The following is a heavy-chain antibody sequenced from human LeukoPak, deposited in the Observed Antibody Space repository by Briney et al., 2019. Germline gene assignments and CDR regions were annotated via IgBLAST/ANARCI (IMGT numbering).Heavy chain of an antibody. D-gene: IGHD3-10*01. CDR1: GGSISSYY. Sequence: SETLSLTCTDSGGSISSYYWSWIRQPPGKGLEWIGYIYYSGSTNYNPSLKSRVTISVDTSKNQFSLKPSSVTAADTAVYYCARQVPRGENYFDYWGQGTLVTVSS. V-gene: IGHV4-59*01. CDR2: IYYSGST. J-gene: IGHJ4*02. CDR3: ARQVPRGENYFDY.